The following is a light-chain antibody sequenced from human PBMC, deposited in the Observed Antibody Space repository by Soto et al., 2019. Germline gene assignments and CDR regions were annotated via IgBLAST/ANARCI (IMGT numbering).Light chain of an antibody. J-gene: IGLJ1*01. CDR2: EVS. CDR3: SSYTTISTLV. CDR1: SSDVGRYNY. V-gene: IGLV2-14*01. Sequence: QSALTQPASVSGSPGQSITISCTGTSSDVGRYNYVSWYQHHPGNAPKLIIYEVSNRPSGVSDRFSGSKSGSTASLTISGLQAEDEADYYCSSYTTISTLVFGSGTKVTVL.